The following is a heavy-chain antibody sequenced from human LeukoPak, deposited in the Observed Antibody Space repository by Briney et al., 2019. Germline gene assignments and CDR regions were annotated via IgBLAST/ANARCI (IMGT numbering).Heavy chain of an antibody. CDR1: GGSISSYY. CDR3: ARENTMVRGAFDAFDI. D-gene: IGHD3-10*01. V-gene: IGHV4-59*01. J-gene: IGHJ3*02. CDR2: IYYSGSA. Sequence: NPSETLSLTCTVSGGSISSYYWSWIRQPPGKGLEWIGYIYYSGSANCNPSLKSRVTVSVDTSNNQFSLKLSSVTAADTAVYYCARENTMVRGAFDAFDIWGQGTMVTVSS.